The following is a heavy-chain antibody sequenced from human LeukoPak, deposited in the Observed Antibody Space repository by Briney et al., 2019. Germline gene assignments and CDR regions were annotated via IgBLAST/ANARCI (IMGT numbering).Heavy chain of an antibody. CDR1: GFTFSSYW. CDR3: ARGTGSHYSLGY. V-gene: IGHV3-74*01. Sequence: GGSLRLSCAASGFTFSSYWMHWVRQAPGKGLVWVSRINSDGSSANYADSVKGRFIISRDNAKNTLYLQMDSLRAEDTAMYYCARGTGSHYSLGYWGQGTLVPVSS. D-gene: IGHD1-26*01. J-gene: IGHJ4*02. CDR2: INSDGSSA.